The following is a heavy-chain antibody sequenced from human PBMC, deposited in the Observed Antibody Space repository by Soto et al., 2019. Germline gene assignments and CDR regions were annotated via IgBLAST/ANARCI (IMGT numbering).Heavy chain of an antibody. J-gene: IGHJ4*02. Sequence: QLVESGGGLVKPGGSLRLSCVASGFPFSSFSLNWIRQAPRKGLEWVSSIGRVSTYIYYADSVRGRFTVSRDNAKNSVYLQMNGLTAEDSGIYYCARVTAGSGSYQIDLWGQGTLVTVSS. CDR1: GFPFSSFS. D-gene: IGHD3-10*01. CDR2: IGRVSTYI. CDR3: ARVTAGSGSYQIDL. V-gene: IGHV3-21*02.